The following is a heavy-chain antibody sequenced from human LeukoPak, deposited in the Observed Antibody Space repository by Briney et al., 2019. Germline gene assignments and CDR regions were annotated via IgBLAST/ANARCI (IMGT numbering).Heavy chain of an antibody. CDR1: GGSLSSGGYY. Sequence: SETLSLTCTVSGGSLSSGGYYWSWLRQRPGTGLEWIGYIYYSGSTYYNPSLKSRVTISVDTSKNQFSLKLSSVTAADTAVYYCARDGGYNRNLFFDYWGQGTLVTVSS. CDR2: IYYSGST. J-gene: IGHJ4*02. CDR3: ARDGGYNRNLFFDY. V-gene: IGHV4-31*03. D-gene: IGHD5-24*01.